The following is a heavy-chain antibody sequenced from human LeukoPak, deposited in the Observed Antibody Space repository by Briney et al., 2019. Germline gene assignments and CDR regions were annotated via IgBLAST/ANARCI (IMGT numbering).Heavy chain of an antibody. D-gene: IGHD2-8*01. CDR2: INPNSGGT. V-gene: IGHV1-2*02. J-gene: IGHJ6*02. Sequence: ASVKVSCKASGYTFTGYYMHWVRQAPGQGLEWMGWINPNSGGTNYAQKFQGRVTMTRDTSISTAYVELSRLRSDDTAVYYCARSPKWRGGMDVWGQGTTVTVSS. CDR3: ARSPKWRGGMDV. CDR1: GYTFTGYY.